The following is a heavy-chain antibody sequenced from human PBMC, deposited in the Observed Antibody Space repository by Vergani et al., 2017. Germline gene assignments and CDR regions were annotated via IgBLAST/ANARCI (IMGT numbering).Heavy chain of an antibody. CDR1: GFTFDDYA. CDR2: ISWNSGSI. Sequence: EVQLVESGGGLVQPGRSLRLSCAASGFTFDDYAMHWVRQAPGKGLEWVSGISWNSGSIGYADSVKGRFTISRDNAKNSLYLQMNSLRAEDTALYYCAKGPSYYYYGMDVWGQGTTVTVSS. V-gene: IGHV3-9*01. J-gene: IGHJ6*02. CDR3: AKGPSYYYYGMDV.